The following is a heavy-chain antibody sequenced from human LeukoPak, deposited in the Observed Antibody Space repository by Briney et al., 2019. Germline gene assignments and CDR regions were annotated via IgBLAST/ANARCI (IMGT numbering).Heavy chain of an antibody. CDR2: IYDGGGT. CDR3: ARAFQYGSGSHPYSL. D-gene: IGHD3-10*01. CDR1: GFTVSNNY. V-gene: IGHV3-66*01. J-gene: IGHJ4*02. Sequence: GGSLRLSCAASGFTVSNNYMSWVRQAPGKGLEWVSGIYDGGGTYYADSVKGRFTISRDNFKNTVYLQVYSLRAEDTAMYYCARAFQYGSGSHPYSLWGQGTVVTVSS.